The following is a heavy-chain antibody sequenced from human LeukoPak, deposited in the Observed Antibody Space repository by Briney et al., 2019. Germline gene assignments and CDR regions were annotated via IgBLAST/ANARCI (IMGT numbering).Heavy chain of an antibody. D-gene: IGHD4/OR15-4a*01. CDR3: ARLTMVLAFDI. V-gene: IGHV3-53*01. CDR1: GVTVSSNY. Sequence: PGGSLRLSCAASGVTVSSNYMSWVRQAPGKGLEWVSVIYSGGTTYYADSVKGRFTISRDSSKNTLYLRMNSLRAEDTAVYYCARLTMVLAFDIWGQGTMVTVSS. CDR2: IYSGGTT. J-gene: IGHJ3*02.